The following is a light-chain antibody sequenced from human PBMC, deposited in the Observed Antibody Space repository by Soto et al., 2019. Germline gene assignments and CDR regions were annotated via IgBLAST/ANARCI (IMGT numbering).Light chain of an antibody. CDR1: QGISSY. CDR3: QQSYSTPIT. Sequence: DIQVTQSPPTLSASVGDRVTITCLASQGISSYLAWYQQKPGKAPKLLIYAASTLQSGVPSRFSGSGSGTDFTLTISSLQPEDFATYYCQQSYSTPITFGQGTRLEIK. J-gene: IGKJ5*01. V-gene: IGKV1-39*01. CDR2: AAS.